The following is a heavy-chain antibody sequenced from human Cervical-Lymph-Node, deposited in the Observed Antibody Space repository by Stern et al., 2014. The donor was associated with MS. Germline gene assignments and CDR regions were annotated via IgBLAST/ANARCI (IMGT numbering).Heavy chain of an antibody. CDR2: ITRGDTSI. V-gene: IGHV3-11*01. CDR3: AKRIVGDTGHAFDV. Sequence: QVQLVESGGGLVKPGGSLRLSCATSGFTFSGYGMRWIRLAPGKGLEWISYITRGDTSIHYAESVKGRFTISRDNAKNSLSLQMDSLRAEDTAVYYCAKRIVGDTGHAFDVWGQGTMVTVSS. CDR1: GFTFSGYG. D-gene: IGHD1-26*01. J-gene: IGHJ3*01.